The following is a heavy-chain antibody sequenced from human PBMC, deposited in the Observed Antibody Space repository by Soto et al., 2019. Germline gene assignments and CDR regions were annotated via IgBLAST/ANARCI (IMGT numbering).Heavy chain of an antibody. D-gene: IGHD6-13*01. CDR2: IYYSGST. V-gene: IGHV4-31*03. CDR3: ARGVAAAGRYYYYYYYMDV. J-gene: IGHJ6*03. CDR1: GGSISSGGYY. Sequence: QVQLQESGPGLVKPSQTLSLTCTVSGGSISSGGYYWSWIRQHPGKGLEWIGYIYYSGSTYYNPSLKSRVTISVDTSKNPFSLKLSSVTAADTAVYYCARGVAAAGRYYYYYYYMDVWGKGTTVTVSS.